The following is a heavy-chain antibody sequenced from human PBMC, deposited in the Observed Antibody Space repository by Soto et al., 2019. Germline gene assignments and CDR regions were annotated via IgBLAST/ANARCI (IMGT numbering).Heavy chain of an antibody. CDR3: ARDRDGDYGVKECFQH. CDR1: GFGFSAYS. V-gene: IGHV3-48*02. D-gene: IGHD4-17*01. Sequence: EVQLVESGGGLVQPGGSLRLSCAASGFGFSAYSMNWVRQAPGKGLEWVSYISSGSSTIYYADSVKGRFTISRDNAKNSLYLQMNSLRDEDTAVYYCARDRDGDYGVKECFQHWGQGTLVTVSS. CDR2: ISSGSSTI. J-gene: IGHJ1*01.